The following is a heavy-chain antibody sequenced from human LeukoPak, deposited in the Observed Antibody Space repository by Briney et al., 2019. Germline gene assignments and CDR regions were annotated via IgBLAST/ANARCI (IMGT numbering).Heavy chain of an antibody. CDR3: ARDPGRQWLVLGY. CDR2: IRYDGSNK. J-gene: IGHJ4*02. Sequence: GGSLRLSCAASGFTFSSYGMHSVRQAPGKWLEWAADIRYDGSNKYYADSVKGRITISRDNSKNTLYLQMNSLRAEDTAVYYCARDPGRQWLVLGYWGQGTLVTVSS. CDR1: GFTFSSYG. V-gene: IGHV3-33*01. D-gene: IGHD6-19*01.